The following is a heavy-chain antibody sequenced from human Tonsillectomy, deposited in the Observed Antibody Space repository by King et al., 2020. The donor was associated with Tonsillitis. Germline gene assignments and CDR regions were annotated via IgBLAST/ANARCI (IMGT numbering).Heavy chain of an antibody. CDR3: AEMAQQWLIDY. CDR1: GFTFSSYA. J-gene: IGHJ4*02. Sequence: VQLVVSGGGLVQPGGSLRLSCAASGFTFSSYAMSWVRPAPGRGLEWVSAIRGSGGGTYYADSVKGRFTIARDNSKNTLYLQMNSLRADDTAVYYCAEMAQQWLIDYWGQGTLVTVSS. V-gene: IGHV3-23*04. D-gene: IGHD6-19*01. CDR2: IRGSGGGT.